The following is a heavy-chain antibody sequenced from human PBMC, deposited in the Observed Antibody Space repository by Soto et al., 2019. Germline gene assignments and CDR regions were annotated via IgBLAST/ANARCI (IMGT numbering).Heavy chain of an antibody. CDR3: ASETTETTFFVT. V-gene: IGHV4-39*01. CDR1: GGSISSSSYY. D-gene: IGHD4-17*01. CDR2: IYYSGST. Sequence: QLQLQESGPGLVKPSETLSLTCTVSGGSISSSSYYWGWIRQPPGKGLEWIGSIYYSGSTYYNPSLKSRVTISVDTSKNQFSLKLSSVTAADTAVYYCASETTETTFFVTWGQGTLVTVSS. J-gene: IGHJ5*02.